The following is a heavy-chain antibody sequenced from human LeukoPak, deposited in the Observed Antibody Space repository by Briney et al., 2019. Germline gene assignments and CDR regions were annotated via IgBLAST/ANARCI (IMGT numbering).Heavy chain of an antibody. CDR2: IIPIFGTA. CDR1: GGTFSSYA. D-gene: IGHD3-16*02. CDR3: ARSHRNYVWGSYRVYFDY. Sequence: ASVKVSCKASGGTFSSYAISWVRQAPGQGLEWMGGIIPIFGTANYAQKCQGRVTITADKSTSTAYMELSSLRSEDTAVYYCARSHRNYVWGSYRVYFDYWGQGTLVTVSS. V-gene: IGHV1-69*06. J-gene: IGHJ4*02.